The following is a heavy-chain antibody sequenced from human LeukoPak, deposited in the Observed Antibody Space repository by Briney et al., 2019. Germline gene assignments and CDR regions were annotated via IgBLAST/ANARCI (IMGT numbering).Heavy chain of an antibody. D-gene: IGHD6-13*01. Sequence: GGSLRLSCAASGFTFSSYSMNWVRQAPGKGLEWVSSISSSSSYIYYADSVKGRFTISRDNAKNSLYLQMNSLRAEDTAVYYCAREYSSSWYPRTYYYYMDVWGKGTTVTVSS. J-gene: IGHJ6*03. CDR3: AREYSSSWYPRTYYYYMDV. V-gene: IGHV3-21*01. CDR2: ISSSSSYI. CDR1: GFTFSSYS.